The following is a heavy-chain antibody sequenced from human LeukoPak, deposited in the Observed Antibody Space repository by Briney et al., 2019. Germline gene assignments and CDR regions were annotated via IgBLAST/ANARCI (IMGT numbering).Heavy chain of an antibody. CDR2: ISAYNGNT. CDR3: ARAFRHYYGSGSYHYYFDY. Sequence: GASVKVSCKASGYTVTSYGISWGRQAPGKGLEWRGWISAYNGNTNYAQKLQGRVTMTTDTSTSTAYMELRSLRSDDTAVYYCARAFRHYYGSGSYHYYFDYWGQGTLVTVSS. D-gene: IGHD3-10*01. V-gene: IGHV1-18*01. CDR1: GYTVTSYG. J-gene: IGHJ4*02.